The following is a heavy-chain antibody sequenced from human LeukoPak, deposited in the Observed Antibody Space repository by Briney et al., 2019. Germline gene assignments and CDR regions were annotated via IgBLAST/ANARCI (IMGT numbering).Heavy chain of an antibody. V-gene: IGHV4-4*07. J-gene: IGHJ6*02. Sequence: SETLSLTCTVSGGSISSYYWSWIRQPAGKGLEWIGRIYSSGITNYNPSLKSRVTMSVDTSKNQFSLTLTSVTAADTAVYYCARHKAVAGTNYYYYGMDVWGQGTTVTVSS. D-gene: IGHD6-19*01. CDR1: GGSISSYY. CDR2: IYSSGIT. CDR3: ARHKAVAGTNYYYYGMDV.